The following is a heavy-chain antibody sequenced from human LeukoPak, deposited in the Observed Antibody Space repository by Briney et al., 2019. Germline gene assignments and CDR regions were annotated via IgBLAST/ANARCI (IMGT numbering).Heavy chain of an antibody. Sequence: SETLSPTCTFSGCSISSSSYYWGWIRHPPGKGLEWIGSIYYSGSTYYNPSLKSRVTISVDTSKHQFSLKLSSVTAADTAVYYCARQGSLRGYWGQGTLVTVSS. CDR1: GCSISSSSYY. CDR3: ARQGSLRGY. J-gene: IGHJ4*02. CDR2: IYYSGST. D-gene: IGHD3-3*01. V-gene: IGHV4-39*01.